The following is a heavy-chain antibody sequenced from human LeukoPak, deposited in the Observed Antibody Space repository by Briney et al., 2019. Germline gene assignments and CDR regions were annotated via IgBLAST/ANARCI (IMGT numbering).Heavy chain of an antibody. Sequence: PGGTLRLSCAASGFTFSSYGMSWVRQAPGKGLEWVSAISGSGGSTYYADSVKGRFTISRDNSKNTLYLQMNSLRAEDTAVYYCAKDSEFYDFWSGYYPQEYFQHWGQGTLVTVSS. J-gene: IGHJ1*01. D-gene: IGHD3-3*01. V-gene: IGHV3-23*01. CDR2: ISGSGGST. CDR3: AKDSEFYDFWSGYYPQEYFQH. CDR1: GFTFSSYG.